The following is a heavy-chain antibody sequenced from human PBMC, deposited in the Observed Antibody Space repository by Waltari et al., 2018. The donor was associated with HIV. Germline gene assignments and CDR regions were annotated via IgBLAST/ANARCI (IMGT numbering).Heavy chain of an antibody. CDR1: GFNFSLYW. CDR2: IKKEGSEK. Sequence: EVQLVESGGGLVQPGGSLRLSCAASGFNFSLYWMSWVRQAPGKGREWVAKIKKEGSEKHHLNSGKARFPIAGDNAKNSLYLQMNSLRAGDTAVYYCARMGLMMYAMGAFDIWGQGTMVTVSS. J-gene: IGHJ3*02. CDR3: ARMGLMMYAMGAFDI. D-gene: IGHD2-8*01. V-gene: IGHV3-7*01.